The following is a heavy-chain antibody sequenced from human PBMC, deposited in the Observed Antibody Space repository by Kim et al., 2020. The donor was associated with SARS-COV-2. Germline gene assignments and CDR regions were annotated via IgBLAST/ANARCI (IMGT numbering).Heavy chain of an antibody. Sequence: GGSLRLSCAASGFTFSSYAMSWVRQAPDKGLEWVSGMSASGVNTHYADSVKGRFTISRDNSRSTLYLQMESLRAEDTALYYCVKDSWGIAVAGTGDHWGQGTLVTVSS. J-gene: IGHJ4*02. V-gene: IGHV3-23*01. CDR1: GFTFSSYA. D-gene: IGHD6-19*01. CDR2: MSASGVNT. CDR3: VKDSWGIAVAGTGDH.